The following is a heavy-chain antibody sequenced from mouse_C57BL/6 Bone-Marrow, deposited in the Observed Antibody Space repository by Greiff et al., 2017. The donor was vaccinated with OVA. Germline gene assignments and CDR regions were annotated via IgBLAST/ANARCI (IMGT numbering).Heavy chain of an antibody. CDR3: ARNSAMITTEGLCFDY. D-gene: IGHD2-4*01. Sequence: VKLVESGPGLVAPSQSLSITCTVSGFSLTSYAISWVRQPPGKGLEWLGVIWTGGGTNYNSALKSRLSISKDNSKSQVFLKMNSLQTDDTARYYCARNSAMITTEGLCFDYWGQGTTLTVSS. V-gene: IGHV2-9-1*01. CDR2: IWTGGGT. CDR1: GFSLTSYA. J-gene: IGHJ2*01.